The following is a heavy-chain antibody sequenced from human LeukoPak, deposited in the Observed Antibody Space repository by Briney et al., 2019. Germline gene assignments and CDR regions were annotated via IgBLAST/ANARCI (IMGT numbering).Heavy chain of an antibody. V-gene: IGHV3-7*01. CDR1: GFTFRSYG. Sequence: GSLRPSCAGAGFTFRSYGLQWVRQAPGKGPEGVAHLKQDGSEKYYVDSVKGRFTISRDNAKNSLYLQMNSLRAEDTAVYYCARDLSYYYDSRGFPCDYWGQGTLVTVSS. J-gene: IGHJ4*02. D-gene: IGHD3-22*01. CDR3: ARDLSYYYDSRGFPCDY. CDR2: LKQDGSEK.